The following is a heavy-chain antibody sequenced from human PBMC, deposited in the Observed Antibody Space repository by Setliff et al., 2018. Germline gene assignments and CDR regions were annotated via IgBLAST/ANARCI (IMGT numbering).Heavy chain of an antibody. V-gene: IGHV4-61*02. J-gene: IGHJ4*02. CDR1: GGASVSRGSYY. CDR3: ARDNTMVGATDY. CDR2: LHTSGSI. Sequence: SQTLSLTCTVSGGASVSRGSYYWSWIRQPAGEGLEWIGRLHTSGSIDYNPSLKSRVTISVDTSKNQFSLRLRSVTAADTAVYFCARDNTMVGATDYWGLGTLVTVSS. D-gene: IGHD1-26*01.